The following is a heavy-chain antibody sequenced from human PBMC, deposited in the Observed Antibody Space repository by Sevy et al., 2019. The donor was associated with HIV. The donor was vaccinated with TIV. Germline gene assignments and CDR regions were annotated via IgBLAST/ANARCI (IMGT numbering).Heavy chain of an antibody. CDR3: ARRYSSGWDFDY. CDR2: ISAYNGNT. Sequence: ASLKVSCKASGYTFTSYGISWVRQAPGQGLEWMGWISAYNGNTNYAQKLQGRVTMTTDTSTSTAYMELRSLRSDDTAVYYCARRYSSGWDFDYWGQGTLVTVSS. J-gene: IGHJ4*02. V-gene: IGHV1-18*01. D-gene: IGHD6-19*01. CDR1: GYTFTSYG.